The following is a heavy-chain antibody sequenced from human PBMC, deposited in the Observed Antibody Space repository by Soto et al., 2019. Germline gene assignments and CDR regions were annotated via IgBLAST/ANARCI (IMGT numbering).Heavy chain of an antibody. J-gene: IGHJ4*02. CDR2: ITGTGNYI. Sequence: EVQLVESGGGLVQPGGSLRLSCTASGFTLSTYARNWVRQAPGKGLEWVSSITGTGNYIYYADSLKGRFTFSRDNAKNSVYLEMNNLRAEDTAVYFCVRGTYSRRPNEGEFWGRGTLLTVSS. D-gene: IGHD6-13*01. CDR1: GFTLSTYA. CDR3: VRGTYSRRPNEGEF. V-gene: IGHV3-21*02.